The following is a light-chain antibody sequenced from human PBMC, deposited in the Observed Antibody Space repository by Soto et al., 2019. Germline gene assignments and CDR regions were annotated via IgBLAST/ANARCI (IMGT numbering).Light chain of an antibody. CDR3: QTWGTGGVG. J-gene: IGLJ2*01. Sequence: QLVLTQSPSASASLGASVKLTCTLSSGHSSYAIAWHQQQPEKGPRYLMKLNSDGSHSKGDGIPDRCSGSSSGAERYLTISSRQSEDEAGYYCQTWGTGGVGFGGVTKRTLL. CDR2: LNSDGSH. V-gene: IGLV4-69*01. CDR1: SGHSSYA.